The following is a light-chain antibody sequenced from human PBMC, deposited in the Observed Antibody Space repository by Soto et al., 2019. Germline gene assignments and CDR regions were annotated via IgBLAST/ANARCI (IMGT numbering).Light chain of an antibody. J-gene: IGLJ2*01. V-gene: IGLV1-40*01. CDR2: GNS. CDR3: QYYDSSVSGNVV. Sequence: QSVLTQPPSVSGAPGQRVTISCTGSSSNIGAGYDVHWYQQLPGTAPKLLIYGNSNRPSGVPDRFSGSKSGTSASLAITGLQAEDEADYYCQYYDSSVSGNVVFGGGTKLTVL. CDR1: SSNIGAGYD.